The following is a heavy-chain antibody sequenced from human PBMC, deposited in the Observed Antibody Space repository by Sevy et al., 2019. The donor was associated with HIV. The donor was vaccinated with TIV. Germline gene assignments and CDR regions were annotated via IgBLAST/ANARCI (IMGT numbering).Heavy chain of an antibody. J-gene: IGHJ4*02. Sequence: GGSLRLSCAASGFTFSSYAMTWVRQAPGKGLEWVSIISDSGGSIYYSDSLKGRFTISRDNSKDTLYLQMNSLRAEDTAVYYCAKEGQQLYHFDYWGQGTLVTVSS. CDR1: GFTFSSYA. CDR2: ISDSGGSI. V-gene: IGHV3-23*01. D-gene: IGHD6-13*01. CDR3: AKEGQQLYHFDY.